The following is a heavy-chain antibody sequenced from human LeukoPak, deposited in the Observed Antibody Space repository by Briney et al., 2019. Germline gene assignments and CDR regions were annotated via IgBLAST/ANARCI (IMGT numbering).Heavy chain of an antibody. CDR2: IRYDGSNK. CDR1: GFTFSSYG. D-gene: IGHD4-17*01. V-gene: IGHV3-30*02. CDR3: AKDDATTVFDY. J-gene: IGHJ4*02. Sequence: GGSLRLSCAASGFTFSSYGMHWIRQAPRKGKELAAFIRYDGSNKYYADSVKSRFTISRDNSKNTLYLQMHSLRPEDTAVYYCAKDDATTVFDYWGQGTLVTVSA.